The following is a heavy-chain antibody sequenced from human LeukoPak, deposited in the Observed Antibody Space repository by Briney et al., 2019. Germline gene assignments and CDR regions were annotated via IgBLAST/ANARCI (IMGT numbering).Heavy chain of an antibody. V-gene: IGHV4-59*01. CDR1: GGSISSYY. Sequence: TSGTLSLTCTVSGGSISSYYWSWIRQPPGKGLEWIGYIYYSGSTNYNPSLKSRVTISVDTSKNQFSLKLSSVTAADTAVYYCARGLLWFGELLRKPYYYYYMDVWGKGTTVTISS. J-gene: IGHJ6*03. D-gene: IGHD3-10*01. CDR2: IYYSGST. CDR3: ARGLLWFGELLRKPYYYYYMDV.